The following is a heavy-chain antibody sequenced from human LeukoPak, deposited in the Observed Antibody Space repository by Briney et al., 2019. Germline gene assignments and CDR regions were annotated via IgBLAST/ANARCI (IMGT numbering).Heavy chain of an antibody. J-gene: IGHJ4*02. Sequence: GASVKVSCKASGGTFSSYAISWVRQAPGQGLEWMGGIIPIFGTANYAQKFQGRVTSTADESTSTAYMELSSLRSEDTAVYYCARDVGSSGWSFDYWGQGTLVTVSS. D-gene: IGHD6-19*01. CDR3: ARDVGSSGWSFDY. CDR2: IIPIFGTA. V-gene: IGHV1-69*13. CDR1: GGTFSSYA.